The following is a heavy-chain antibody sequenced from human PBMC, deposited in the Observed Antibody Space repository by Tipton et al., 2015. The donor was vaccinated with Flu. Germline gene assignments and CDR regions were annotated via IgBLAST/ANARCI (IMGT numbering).Heavy chain of an antibody. Sequence: GSLRLSCAASGFTFSSYSMNWVRQAPGKGLEWVSSISSSSSYIYYADSVKGRFTISRDNAKNSLYLQMNSLRAEDTAVYYCARAPPEYSSGLHYWGQGTLVTVSS. D-gene: IGHD6-19*01. CDR1: GFTFSSYS. J-gene: IGHJ4*02. CDR3: ARAPPEYSSGLHY. V-gene: IGHV3-21*01. CDR2: ISSSSSYI.